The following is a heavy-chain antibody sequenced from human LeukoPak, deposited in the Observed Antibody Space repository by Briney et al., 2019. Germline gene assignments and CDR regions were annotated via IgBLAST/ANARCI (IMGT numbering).Heavy chain of an antibody. V-gene: IGHV4-59*12. CDR1: GGSISSYY. CDR3: ARAYYYGSGSYLAFDP. CDR2: IYYSGST. D-gene: IGHD3-10*01. Sequence: PSETLSLTCTVSGGSISSYYWSWIRQPPGKGLEWIGYIYYSGSTNYNPSLKSRVTISVDTSKNQFSLKLSSVTAADTAVYYCARAYYYGSGSYLAFDPWGQGTLVTVSS. J-gene: IGHJ5*02.